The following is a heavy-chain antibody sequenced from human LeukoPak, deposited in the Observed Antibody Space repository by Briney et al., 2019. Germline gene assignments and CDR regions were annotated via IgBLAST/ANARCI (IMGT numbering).Heavy chain of an antibody. CDR1: GFTFSSYA. Sequence: GGSLRLSCAASGFTFSSYAMSWVRQAPGKGLEWVSAISGSGGSTYYADSVKGRFTISRDNSKNTLYLQMNSLRAEDTAVYYCASRQCSNGVCPFQYWGQGTLVTVSS. CDR3: ASRQCSNGVCPFQY. CDR2: ISGSGGST. V-gene: IGHV3-23*01. J-gene: IGHJ4*02. D-gene: IGHD2-8*01.